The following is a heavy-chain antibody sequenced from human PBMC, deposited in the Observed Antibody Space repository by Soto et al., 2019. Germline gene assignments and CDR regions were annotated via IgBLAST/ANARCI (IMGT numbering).Heavy chain of an antibody. D-gene: IGHD2-21*01. CDR1: GYTFTTYA. Sequence: QVQLVQSGAEVKKPGASVKVSCKASGYTFTTYAMHWVRQAPGQRLEWMGWINAGNGNTKYSQKFQGRVTITRDTSASTAYMELSSLRSEDTAVYYCARVPGYSIGDLWGRGTLVTVSS. CDR3: ARVPGYSIGDL. CDR2: INAGNGNT. J-gene: IGHJ2*01. V-gene: IGHV1-3*01.